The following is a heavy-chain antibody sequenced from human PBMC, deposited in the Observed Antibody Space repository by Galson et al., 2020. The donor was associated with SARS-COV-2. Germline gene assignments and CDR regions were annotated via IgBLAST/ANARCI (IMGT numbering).Heavy chain of an antibody. CDR1: GGSISSSSYY. D-gene: IGHD6-19*01. Sequence: SQTLSLTCTVSGGSISSSSYYWGWIRQPPGKGLEWIGSIYYSGSTYYNPSLKSRVTISVDTSKNQFSLKLSSVTAADTAVYYCARDRLGIAVANWFDPWGQGTLVTVSS. V-gene: IGHV4-39*07. CDR2: IYYSGST. CDR3: ARDRLGIAVANWFDP. J-gene: IGHJ5*02.